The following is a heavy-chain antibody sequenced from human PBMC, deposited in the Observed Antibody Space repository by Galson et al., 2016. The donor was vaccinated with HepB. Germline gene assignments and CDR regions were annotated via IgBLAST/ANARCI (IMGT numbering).Heavy chain of an antibody. CDR3: ARAGGDYSDYVYYYYFGMDV. Sequence: SVKVSCKASGYTFTTYALNWVRQAPGQRLEWMGWINPGNGNTEYSQRFQGRVTITRDTSASTAYMDLSSLRSEDTAVYYCARAGGDYSDYVYYYYFGMDVRGQGTTVTVSS. CDR2: INPGNGNT. V-gene: IGHV1-3*01. CDR1: GYTFTTYA. D-gene: IGHD4-11*01. J-gene: IGHJ6*02.